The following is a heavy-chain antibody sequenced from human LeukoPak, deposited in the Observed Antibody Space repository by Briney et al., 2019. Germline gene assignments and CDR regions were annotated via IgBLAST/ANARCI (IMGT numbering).Heavy chain of an antibody. V-gene: IGHV4-34*01. CDR1: GGSFSGYY. J-gene: IGHJ4*02. D-gene: IGHD3-10*01. CDR3: ARPAALYYYGSGSYYRGPFGY. CDR2: INHSGST. Sequence: PSETLSLTCAVYGGSFSGYYWSWIRQPPGKGLEWIGEINHSGSTNYNPSLKSRVTISVDTSKNQFSPKLSSVTAADTAVYYCARPAALYYYGSGSYYRGPFGYWGQGTLVTVSS.